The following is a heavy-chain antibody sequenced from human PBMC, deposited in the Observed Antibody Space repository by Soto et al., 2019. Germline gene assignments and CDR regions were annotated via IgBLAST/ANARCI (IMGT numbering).Heavy chain of an antibody. CDR2: ISGSGGST. V-gene: IGHV3-23*01. CDR1: GFTFSSYA. Sequence: LRLSCAASGFTFSSYAMSWVRQAPGKGLEWVSAISGSGGSTYYADSVKGRFTISRDNSKNTLYLQMNSLRAEDTAVYYCAKDRWVRGGLNWFNPWGQGTLVTVS. D-gene: IGHD3-10*01. CDR3: AKDRWVRGGLNWFNP. J-gene: IGHJ5*02.